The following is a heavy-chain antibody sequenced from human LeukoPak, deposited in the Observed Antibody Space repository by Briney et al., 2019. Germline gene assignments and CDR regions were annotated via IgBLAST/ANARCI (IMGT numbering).Heavy chain of an antibody. J-gene: IGHJ5*02. D-gene: IGHD5-18*01. V-gene: IGHV3-23*01. CDR1: GFTFSSYA. CDR2: ISGSGGSA. CDR3: AKQRRIRGYSYGFDP. Sequence: PGGSLRLSCAASGFTFSSYAMSWVRQAPGKGLEGVSAISGSGGSAYYADSVKGRFTISRDNSKNTLYLQMNSLRAEDTAVYYCAKQRRIRGYSYGFDPWGQGTLVTVSS.